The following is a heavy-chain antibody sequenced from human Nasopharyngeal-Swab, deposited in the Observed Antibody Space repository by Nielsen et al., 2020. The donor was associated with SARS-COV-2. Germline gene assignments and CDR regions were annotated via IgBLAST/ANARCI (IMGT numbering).Heavy chain of an antibody. CDR3: ARGFTGWYGYYFDY. D-gene: IGHD6-19*01. V-gene: IGHV3-53*04. Sequence: WIRQPPGKGLEWVSVIYSGGSTYYADSVKGRFTISRHNSKNTLYLQMNSLRAGDTAVYYCARGFTGWYGYYFDYWGQGTLVTVSS. J-gene: IGHJ4*02. CDR2: IYSGGST.